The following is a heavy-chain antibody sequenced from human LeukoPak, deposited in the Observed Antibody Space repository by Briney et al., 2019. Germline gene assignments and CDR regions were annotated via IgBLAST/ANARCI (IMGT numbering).Heavy chain of an antibody. J-gene: IGHJ6*02. V-gene: IGHV1-18*01. CDR3: ARVTDLAYCGGDCYYYGMDV. CDR2: ISAYNGNT. Sequence: ASVTVSCKASGYTFTSYGISRVRQAPGQGLEWMGWISAYNGNTNYAQKLQGRVTMTTDTSTSTAYMELRSLRSDDTAVYYCARVTDLAYCGGDCYYYGMDVWGQGTTVTVSS. D-gene: IGHD2-21*01. CDR1: GYTFTSYG.